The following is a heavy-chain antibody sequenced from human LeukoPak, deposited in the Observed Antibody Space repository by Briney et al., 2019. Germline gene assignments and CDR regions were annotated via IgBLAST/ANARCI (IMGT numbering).Heavy chain of an antibody. J-gene: IGHJ4*02. Sequence: GGSLRLSCAASGFTFSDHYMDWVRQTPGKGLEWVTNIKQDGSEKYYVDSVKGRFTISRDNAKNSLYLQMNSLRAEDTAVYYCAKVTTVTVRGGLDYWGQGTLVTVSS. CDR2: IKQDGSEK. CDR3: AKVTTVTVRGGLDY. D-gene: IGHD4-17*01. CDR1: GFTFSDHY. V-gene: IGHV3-7*03.